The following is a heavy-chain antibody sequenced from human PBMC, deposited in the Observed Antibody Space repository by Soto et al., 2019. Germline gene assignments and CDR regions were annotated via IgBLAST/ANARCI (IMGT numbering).Heavy chain of an antibody. V-gene: IGHV4-34*01. D-gene: IGHD5-18*01. CDR3: ARATEKDTAMAHFDY. CDR2: INHSGST. Sequence: QVQLQQWGAGLLKPSETLSLTCAVSGGSFSGYYWSWIRQPPGQGLEWMGEINHSGSTNYNPSLKRRVTISVDTSKNQFSLKLSSVTAADTAVYYCARATEKDTAMAHFDYWGQGTLVTVSS. J-gene: IGHJ4*02. CDR1: GGSFSGYY.